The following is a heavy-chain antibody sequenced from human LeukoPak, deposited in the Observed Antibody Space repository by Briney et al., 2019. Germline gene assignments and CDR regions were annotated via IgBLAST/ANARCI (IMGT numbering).Heavy chain of an antibody. CDR2: VYHSGST. CDR1: GSSISSGDYY. D-gene: IGHD4-23*01. V-gene: IGHV4-30-4*01. J-gene: IGHJ1*01. Sequence: SETLSLICTVSGSSISSGDYYWSWIRQPPGKGLEWIGYVYHSGSTYYNPSLKSRVTISVDTSKNQSSLKLSSVTAADTAVYYCARSPTGNSEYFQHWCQGTLVTVSS. CDR3: ARSPTGNSEYFQH.